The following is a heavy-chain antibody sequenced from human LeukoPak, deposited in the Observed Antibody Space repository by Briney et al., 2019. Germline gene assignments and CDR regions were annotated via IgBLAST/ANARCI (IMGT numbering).Heavy chain of an antibody. V-gene: IGHV1-46*01. CDR1: GYTFTGYY. CDR2: INPSGGIT. CDR3: ASCSPVRCGSGRPPIYFDY. J-gene: IGHJ4*02. Sequence: GASVKVSCKASGYTFTGYYMHWVRQAPGQGLEWMGIINPSGGITNYAQKFQGRVTMTRDMSTSTVYMELSSLRSEDTAVYYCASCSPVRCGSGRPPIYFDYWGQGTLVTVSS. D-gene: IGHD3-10*01.